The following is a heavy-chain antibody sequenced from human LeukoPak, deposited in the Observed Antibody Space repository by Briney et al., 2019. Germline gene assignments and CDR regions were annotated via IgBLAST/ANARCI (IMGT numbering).Heavy chain of an antibody. CDR3: ARVEAIRGYDYDSSGYYDY. J-gene: IGHJ4*02. V-gene: IGHV1-18*04. D-gene: IGHD3-22*01. Sequence: ASVKVSCKASGYTFTSYYMHWVRQAPGQGLEWMGWISAYNGNTNYAQKLQGRVTMTTDTSTSTAYMELRSLRSDDTAVYYCARVEAIRGYDYDSSGYYDYWGQGTLVTVSS. CDR2: ISAYNGNT. CDR1: GYTFTSYY.